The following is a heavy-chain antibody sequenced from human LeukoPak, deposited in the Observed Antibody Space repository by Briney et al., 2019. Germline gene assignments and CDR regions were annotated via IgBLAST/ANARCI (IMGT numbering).Heavy chain of an antibody. V-gene: IGHV1-2*02. CDR1: GYTFTGYY. CDR3: ARDGVGITGTDFDY. J-gene: IGHJ4*02. Sequence: ASVKVSCKASGYTFTGYYMHWVRQAPGQGLEWMGWINPNSGGTNYAQKFQGRVTMTRDTSISTAYMELSRLRSDDTAAYYCARDGVGITGTDFDYWGQGTLVTVSS. D-gene: IGHD1-20*01. CDR2: INPNSGGT.